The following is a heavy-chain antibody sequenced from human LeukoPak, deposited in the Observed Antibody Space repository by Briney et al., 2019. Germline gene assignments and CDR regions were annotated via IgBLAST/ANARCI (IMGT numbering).Heavy chain of an antibody. CDR3: ARVGPWGVVLWGWFDP. Sequence: PGGSLRLSCAASGFTFNNYWMHWVRQVPGKGLVWVSRINSDGSRTNYVDSVKGRFTISRDNSKNTLYLQMNSLRAEDTAVYYCARVGPWGVVLWGWFDPWGQGTLVTVSS. J-gene: IGHJ5*02. V-gene: IGHV3-74*01. D-gene: IGHD3-3*01. CDR2: INSDGSRT. CDR1: GFTFNNYW.